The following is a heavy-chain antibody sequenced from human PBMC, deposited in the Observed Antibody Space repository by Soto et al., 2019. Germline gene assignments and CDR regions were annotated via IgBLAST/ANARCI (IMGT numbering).Heavy chain of an antibody. CDR1: GYTFTSYA. CDR3: SRSGPHAGY. V-gene: IGHV1-18*01. CDR2: ISAYNGNT. J-gene: IGHJ4*02. Sequence: QVQLVQSGAEVKKPGASVKVSCKASGYTFTSYAISWVRQAPGQGLEWMGWISAYNGNTNYAQKLQGRVTMTTDTTTTSAYMELRRLTSDDTAVYSCSRSGPHAGYWGQGTLVTVSS. D-gene: IGHD3-10*01.